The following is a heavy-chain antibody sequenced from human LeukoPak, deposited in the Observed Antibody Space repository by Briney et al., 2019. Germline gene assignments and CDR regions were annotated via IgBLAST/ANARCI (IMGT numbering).Heavy chain of an antibody. V-gene: IGHV5-51*01. CDR2: IWPADSDT. CDR3: ASGIAAAAYDAFDI. CDR1: GYSFTSYW. Sequence: GESLKISCKGSGYSFTSYWIGWVRQMPGKGLEWMGIIWPADSDTRYSPSFQGQVTISADKSISTAYLQRSSLKASDTAMYYCASGIAAAAYDAFDIWGQGTMVTVSS. D-gene: IGHD6-13*01. J-gene: IGHJ3*02.